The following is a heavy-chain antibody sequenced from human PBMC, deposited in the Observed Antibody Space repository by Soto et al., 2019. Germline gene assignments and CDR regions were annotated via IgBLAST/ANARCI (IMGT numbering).Heavy chain of an antibody. V-gene: IGHV1-18*01. CDR3: ARVGSAGDAFDI. D-gene: IGHD3-10*01. J-gene: IGHJ3*02. CDR1: GYTFTSYA. Sequence: ASVKVSCKASGYTFTSYAISWVRQAPGQGLEWMGWISGYNGNTNYAPKLQGRVTMTTDTSTSTAYMELRSLRSDDTAVYYCARVGSAGDAFDIWGLGTMVTVSS. CDR2: ISGYNGNT.